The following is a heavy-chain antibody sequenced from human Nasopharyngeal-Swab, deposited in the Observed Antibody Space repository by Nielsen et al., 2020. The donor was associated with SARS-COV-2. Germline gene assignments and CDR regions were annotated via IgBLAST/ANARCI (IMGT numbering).Heavy chain of an antibody. Sequence: GRSLRLSCTASGFSFNNYGMHWVRQAPGKGLEWVAVISYEGSKKYYAESVEGRFTISRDYSKSTLYLQMNSLRPEDTAMYYCAKANVLFWFGQFKNDGFDIWGQGTMVAVSS. CDR1: GFSFNNYG. CDR3: AKANVLFWFGQFKNDGFDI. D-gene: IGHD3-10*01. V-gene: IGHV3-30*18. J-gene: IGHJ3*02. CDR2: ISYEGSKK.